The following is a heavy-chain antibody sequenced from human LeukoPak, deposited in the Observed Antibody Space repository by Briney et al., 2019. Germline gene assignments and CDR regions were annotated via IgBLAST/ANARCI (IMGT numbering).Heavy chain of an antibody. CDR3: ARAGMKTYDFWSGYSVSWFDP. CDR2: ISAYNGNT. J-gene: IGHJ5*02. V-gene: IGHV1-18*01. CDR1: GYTFTSYA. D-gene: IGHD3-3*01. Sequence: ASVKVSCKASGYTFTSYAISWVRQAPGQGLEWMGWISAYNGNTNYAQKLQGRVTMTTDTSTSTAYMELRSLRSDDTAVYYCARAGMKTYDFWSGYSVSWFDPWGQGTLVTVSS.